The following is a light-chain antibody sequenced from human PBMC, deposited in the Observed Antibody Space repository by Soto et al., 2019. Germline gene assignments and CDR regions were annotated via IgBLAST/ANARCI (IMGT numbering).Light chain of an antibody. Sequence: EIQMTQSPGTLSASVGDGVTSPCLASQTISSWLAWYQQKPGKAPKLLIYKASTLESGVPSRFSGSGSGTEFTLTISSLQPDDFATYYCQQYNTYSQTFGQGTKVDIK. CDR3: QQYNTYSQT. CDR1: QTISSW. V-gene: IGKV1-5*03. J-gene: IGKJ1*01. CDR2: KAS.